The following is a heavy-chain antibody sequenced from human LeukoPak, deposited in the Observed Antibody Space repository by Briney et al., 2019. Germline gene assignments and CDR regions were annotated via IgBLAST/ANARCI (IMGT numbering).Heavy chain of an antibody. Sequence: GGSLRLSCAASGFTFSSYGMHWVRQAPGKGLEWVAFIRYDGSNKYYADSVKGRFTISRDNSKNTLYLQTNSLRAEDTAVYYRAKGYYDSSGSYFDYWGQGTLVTVSS. D-gene: IGHD3-22*01. CDR3: AKGYYDSSGSYFDY. CDR1: GFTFSSYG. V-gene: IGHV3-30*02. CDR2: IRYDGSNK. J-gene: IGHJ4*02.